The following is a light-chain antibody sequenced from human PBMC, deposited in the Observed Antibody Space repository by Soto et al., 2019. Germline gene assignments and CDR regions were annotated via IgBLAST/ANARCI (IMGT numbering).Light chain of an antibody. CDR2: DAS. Sequence: EIVLTQSPATLSLSPGERATLSCRASQGVSSYLAWYQQKPGQAPRLLIYDASNRATGIPARFSGSGPGTDFTLTISSLEHEDFAVYYCQQRRNCQITLGQGTRLELK. J-gene: IGKJ5*01. CDR1: QGVSSY. CDR3: QQRRNCQIT. V-gene: IGKV3D-11*01.